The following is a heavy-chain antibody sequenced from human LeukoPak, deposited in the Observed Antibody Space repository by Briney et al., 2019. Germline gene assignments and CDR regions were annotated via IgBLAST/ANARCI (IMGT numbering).Heavy chain of an antibody. J-gene: IGHJ6*02. Sequence: GGSLRLSCAASGFIFDDYAMHWVRQAPGKGLEWVCVISGDGISTYYADSVTGRFTLSRDNSKNSLYLQMNSVRADDTAFYYCGKDKGYKYGYSSGMDVWGQGTTVTVTS. CDR2: ISGDGIST. D-gene: IGHD5-18*01. V-gene: IGHV3-43*02. CDR1: GFIFDDYA. CDR3: GKDKGYKYGYSSGMDV.